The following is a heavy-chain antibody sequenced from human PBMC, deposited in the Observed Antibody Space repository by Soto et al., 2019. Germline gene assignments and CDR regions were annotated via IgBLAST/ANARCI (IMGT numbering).Heavy chain of an antibody. D-gene: IGHD6-13*01. V-gene: IGHV4-31*03. CDR2: IYYSGST. CDR1: GGSISSGGYY. J-gene: IGHJ4*02. CDR3: AREPIEAAALFDY. Sequence: QVQLQESGPGLVKPSQTLSLTCTVSGGSISSGGYYWSWIRQHPGKGLEWIGYIYYSGSTYYNPSLKSRVTVSVDTSKNQCSLKLSSVTAADTAVYYCAREPIEAAALFDYWGQGTLVTVSS.